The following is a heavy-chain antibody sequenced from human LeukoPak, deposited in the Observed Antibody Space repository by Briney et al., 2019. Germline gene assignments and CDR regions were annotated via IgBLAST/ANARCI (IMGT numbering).Heavy chain of an antibody. CDR3: ARELEFYYYGMDV. CDR1: GGTFSSYA. CDR2: ISAYNGNT. Sequence: GASVKVSCKASGGTFSSYAISWVRQAPGQGLEWMGWISAYNGNTNYAQKLQGRVTMTTDTSTSTAYMELRSLRSDDTAVYYCARELEFYYYGMDVWGQGTTVTVSS. D-gene: IGHD1-1*01. V-gene: IGHV1-18*01. J-gene: IGHJ6*02.